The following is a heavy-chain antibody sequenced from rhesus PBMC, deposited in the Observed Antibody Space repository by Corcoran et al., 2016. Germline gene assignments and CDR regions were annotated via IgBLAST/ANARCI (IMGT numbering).Heavy chain of an antibody. CDR2: IYGSGSST. J-gene: IGHJ4*01. CDR1: GYSISSNY. Sequence: QVQLQESGPGLVKPSETLSLTCAVSGYSISSNYWSWIRQPPGKGLDWIVYIYGSGSSTNYNPSLKSRGSLHVDTSTNQLSLKLGHVPAAHTAVYYCASGSGWSLDYWGQGVLVTVSS. CDR3: ASGSGWSLDY. V-gene: IGHV4S11*01. D-gene: IGHD6S26*01.